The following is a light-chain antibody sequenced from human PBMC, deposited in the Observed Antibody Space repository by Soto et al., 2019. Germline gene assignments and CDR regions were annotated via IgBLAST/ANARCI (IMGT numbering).Light chain of an antibody. Sequence: SYELTQPPSVSVAPGQTARITCGGNSIGSKSVHWYHQQPGQAPVLVVYDDRDRPSGIPERFSGSKSGKTAALTIGRVEAGDEADYYCQVWDDTNNHYVFGTGTRSPS. CDR2: DDR. CDR3: QVWDDTNNHYV. V-gene: IGLV3-21*02. CDR1: SIGSKS. J-gene: IGLJ1*01.